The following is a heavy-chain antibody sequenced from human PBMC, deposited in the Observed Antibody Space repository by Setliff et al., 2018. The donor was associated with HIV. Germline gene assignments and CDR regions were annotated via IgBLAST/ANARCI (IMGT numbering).Heavy chain of an antibody. D-gene: IGHD2-8*01. Sequence: SETLSLTCTVSGGSISSSSHYWGWIRQPPGKGLEWIGNIYYSGSIYYNPSLKSRATISVDTSKNQFSLRLSSVTAADTAVYYCAGGSMYAYWGQGTLVTVSS. CDR2: IYYSGSI. J-gene: IGHJ4*02. CDR3: AGGSMYAY. CDR1: GGSISSSSHY. V-gene: IGHV4-39*01.